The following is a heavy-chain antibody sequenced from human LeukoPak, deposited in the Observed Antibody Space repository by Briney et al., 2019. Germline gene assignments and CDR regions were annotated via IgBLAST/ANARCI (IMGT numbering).Heavy chain of an antibody. D-gene: IGHD3-22*01. V-gene: IGHV3-66*01. CDR1: GFSVSTTY. CDR2: IYGDTEI. Sequence: GGSLRLSCTASGFSVSTTYMTWVRQAPGKGLEWVSSIYGDTEIHYADSVRGRFSISRDNSKNTVYLQMNSLRDEDSAVYYCARDRAGGYLGLPFQWGQGTLVTVSS. J-gene: IGHJ4*02. CDR3: ARDRAGGYLGLPFQ.